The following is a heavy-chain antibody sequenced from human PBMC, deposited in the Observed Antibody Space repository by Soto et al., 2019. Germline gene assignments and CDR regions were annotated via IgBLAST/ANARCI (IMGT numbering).Heavy chain of an antibody. CDR1: GFTFSSYS. V-gene: IGHV3-48*02. CDR3: ARARVTIVVVTKYGMDV. Sequence: GGSLRLSCAASGFTFSSYSMNWVRQAPGKGLEWVSYISSSSSTIYYADSVKGRFTISRDNAKNSLYLQMNSLRDEDTAVYYCARARVTIVVVTKYGMDVWGQGTTVTV. J-gene: IGHJ6*02. D-gene: IGHD3-22*01. CDR2: ISSSSSTI.